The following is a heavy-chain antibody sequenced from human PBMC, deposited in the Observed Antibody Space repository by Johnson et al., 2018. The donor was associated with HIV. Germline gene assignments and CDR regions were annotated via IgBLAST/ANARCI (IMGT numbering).Heavy chain of an antibody. CDR2: IYSDGSDT. CDR1: GFIFRNYW. Sequence: VQLLESGGGLVQPGGSLRLSCAASGFIFRNYWMHWVRQAPGKGLVWVARIYSDGSDTAYADSVKGRFTISRDNAKKTLYLQMNSLRAEDTAIYYCARKQWLEIPSDGLDVWGQGTMVTVSS. D-gene: IGHD6-19*01. V-gene: IGHV3-74*03. CDR3: ARKQWLEIPSDGLDV. J-gene: IGHJ3*01.